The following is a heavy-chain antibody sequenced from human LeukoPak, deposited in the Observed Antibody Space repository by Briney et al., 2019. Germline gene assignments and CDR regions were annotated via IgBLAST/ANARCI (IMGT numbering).Heavy chain of an antibody. Sequence: PGGSLRLSCAASGFTFGSYWMTWVRQAPGKGLEWVANIKQDGSEKYYVDSVKGRFTISRDNAKNSLYLQMNSLRAEDTAVYYCARDSLINWGPGYYYYGMDVWGQGTTVTVSS. V-gene: IGHV3-7*01. D-gene: IGHD7-27*01. CDR1: GFTFGSYW. CDR2: IKQDGSEK. J-gene: IGHJ6*02. CDR3: ARDSLINWGPGYYYYGMDV.